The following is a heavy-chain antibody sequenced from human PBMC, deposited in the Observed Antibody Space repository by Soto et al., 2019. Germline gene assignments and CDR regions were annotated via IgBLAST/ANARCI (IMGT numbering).Heavy chain of an antibody. Sequence: VQLVQSGAEVKKPGSSVKVSCKASGGTFSSYAISWVRQAPGQGLEWMGGIIPIFGTANYAQKFQGRVTITADESTSTAYMELSSLRSEDTAVYYCARGAYCGGDCYSPHYFDYWGQGTLVTVSS. J-gene: IGHJ4*02. CDR3: ARGAYCGGDCYSPHYFDY. CDR1: GGTFSSYA. CDR2: IIPIFGTA. V-gene: IGHV1-69*01. D-gene: IGHD2-21*02.